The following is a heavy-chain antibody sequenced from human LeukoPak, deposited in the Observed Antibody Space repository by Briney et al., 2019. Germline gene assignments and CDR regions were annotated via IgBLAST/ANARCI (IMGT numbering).Heavy chain of an antibody. CDR1: GFTFSSYS. CDR3: AGDSVSYNWNYQDY. J-gene: IGHJ4*02. Sequence: KTGGSLRLSCAASGFTFSSYSMNWVRQAPGKGLEWVSSIGSSSGYIYYADSVKGRFTISRDNAKNSLYLQMNSLRAEDTAVYYCAGDSVSYNWNYQDYWGQGTLVTVSS. CDR2: IGSSSGYI. D-gene: IGHD1-7*01. V-gene: IGHV3-21*01.